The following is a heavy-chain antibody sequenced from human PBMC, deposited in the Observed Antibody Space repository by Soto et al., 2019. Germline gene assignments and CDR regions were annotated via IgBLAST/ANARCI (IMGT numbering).Heavy chain of an antibody. D-gene: IGHD5-18*01. J-gene: IGHJ6*02. CDR3: ARGLSGYSYGRHYYGMDV. V-gene: IGHV4-31*03. Sequence: SETLSVTCTVAGGSISSGVYYWSWIRQHPGKGLEWIGYIYYSGSTYYNPSLKSRVTISVDTSKNQFSLKLSSVTAADTAVYYCARGLSGYSYGRHYYGMDVWGQGTTVTVSS. CDR1: GGSISSGVYY. CDR2: IYYSGST.